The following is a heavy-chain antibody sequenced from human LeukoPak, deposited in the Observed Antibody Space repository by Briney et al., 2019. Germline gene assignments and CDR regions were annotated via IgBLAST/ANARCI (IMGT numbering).Heavy chain of an antibody. D-gene: IGHD3-9*01. V-gene: IGHV5-51*01. CDR1: GYKITSHW. Sequence: GESLKISCQASGYKITSHWIAWVRQMPGKSPEWMGIIYPGDSDTRYSPSFQGQVVISVDKSSNVAYLQWTTLKASDTAMYYCARHTEYDILTGHYDYWGQGTLVTVSS. CDR2: IYPGDSDT. CDR3: ARHTEYDILTGHYDY. J-gene: IGHJ4*02.